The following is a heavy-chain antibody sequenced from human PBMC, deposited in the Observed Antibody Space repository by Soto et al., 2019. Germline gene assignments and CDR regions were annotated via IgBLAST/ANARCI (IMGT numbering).Heavy chain of an antibody. J-gene: IGHJ6*03. CDR2: ISYDGSNK. Sequence: PGGSLKLSCAASGFTFNSYGMHWVRQAPGKGLEWVAVISYDGSNKYYADSVKGRFTISRDNSKNTLYLQMNSLRAEDTAVYYCAKAFQVLLWFGELGMDVWGKGTTVTVSS. D-gene: IGHD3-10*01. CDR3: AKAFQVLLWFGELGMDV. V-gene: IGHV3-30*18. CDR1: GFTFNSYG.